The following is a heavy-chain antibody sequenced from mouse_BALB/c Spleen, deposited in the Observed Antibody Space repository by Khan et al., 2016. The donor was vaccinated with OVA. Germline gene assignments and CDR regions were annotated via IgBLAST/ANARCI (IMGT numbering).Heavy chain of an antibody. CDR1: GFTFSSFG. V-gene: IGHV5-6*01. D-gene: IGHD2-5*01. J-gene: IGHJ2*01. CDR3: ARQYSNSFFEY. CDR2: ISSGGSYT. Sequence: EVQLVESGGDLVKPGGSLKLSCAASGFTFSSFGMSWIRQTPDKRLEWVATISSGGSYTYYPDSVKGRFTISRDNAKNTLYLQMSILKSEDTAMYYCARQYSNSFFEYWGQGTTLTVSS.